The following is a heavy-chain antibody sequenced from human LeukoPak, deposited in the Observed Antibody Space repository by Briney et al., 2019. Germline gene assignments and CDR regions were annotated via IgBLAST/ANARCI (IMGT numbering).Heavy chain of an antibody. J-gene: IGHJ3*02. CDR2: IWYDGSNK. D-gene: IGHD3-10*01. Sequence: GGSLRLSCAASGFTFSSYGMHWVRQAPGKGLEWVAVIWYDGSNKYYADSVQGRFTISRDNSKNTLYLQMNSLRAEDTAVYYCARDPGDYYGSGSSDAFDIWGQGTMVTVCS. CDR3: ARDPGDYYGSGSSDAFDI. CDR1: GFTFSSYG. V-gene: IGHV3-33*01.